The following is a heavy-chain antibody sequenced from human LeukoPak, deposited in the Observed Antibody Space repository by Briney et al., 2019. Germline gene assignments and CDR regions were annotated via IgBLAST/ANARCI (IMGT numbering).Heavy chain of an antibody. CDR3: ARVPNIVGGSGMDV. Sequence: GGSLRLSCAASGLTFSSYSMNWVRQAPGKGLGWVSSISSSSTSIYYADSVKGRFTISRDNAKNSLYLQMNSLRAEDTAVYYCARVPNIVGGSGMDVWGKGTTVTVSS. CDR2: ISSSSTSI. J-gene: IGHJ6*04. D-gene: IGHD2-15*01. V-gene: IGHV3-21*01. CDR1: GLTFSSYS.